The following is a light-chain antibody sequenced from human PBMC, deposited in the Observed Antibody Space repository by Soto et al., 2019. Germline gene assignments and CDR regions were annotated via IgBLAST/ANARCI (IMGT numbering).Light chain of an antibody. CDR3: QQSYSTPSIT. CDR1: QSISNH. J-gene: IGKJ5*01. CDR2: AAS. V-gene: IGKV1-39*01. Sequence: DIQMTQSPSSLSASVEDRVIITCRASQSISNHLNWYQQKPGKAPKLLIYAASSLQSGVPSRFSGSGSGTDFTLTISSLQPEDFATYYCQQSYSTPSITSGQGTRLEIK.